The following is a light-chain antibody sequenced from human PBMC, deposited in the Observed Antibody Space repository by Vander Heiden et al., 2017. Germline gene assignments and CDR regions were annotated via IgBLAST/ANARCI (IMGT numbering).Light chain of an antibody. CDR2: DAS. V-gene: IGKV1-33*01. CDR3: QQYDNLPLT. CDR1: QDISNY. J-gene: IGKJ4*01. Sequence: DIQMTQSPSSLSASVGHRVTITCQASQDISNYLNWYQQKPGKAPKLLIYDASNLETGVPSRFSGSGAATDFTFTISSLQPEDIATYYCQQYDNLPLTFGGGTKVEIK.